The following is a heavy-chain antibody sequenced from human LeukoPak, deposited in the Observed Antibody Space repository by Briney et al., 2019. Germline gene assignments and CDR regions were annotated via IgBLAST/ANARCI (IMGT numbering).Heavy chain of an antibody. CDR2: IYSGGST. V-gene: IGHV4-59*01. J-gene: IGHJ4*02. Sequence: PSETLSLTCTVSGGSITYNYWSWIWQPPGKGLEWIGYIYSGGSTNYNPSLKSRVTISVDTSKNQFSLELRSVTAADTATYYCARVLGHSGYFDYWGQGTLVTVSS. CDR3: ARVLGHSGYFDY. D-gene: IGHD5-12*01. CDR1: GGSITYNY.